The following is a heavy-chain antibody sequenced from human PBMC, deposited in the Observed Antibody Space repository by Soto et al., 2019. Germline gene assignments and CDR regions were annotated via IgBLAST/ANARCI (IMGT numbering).Heavy chain of an antibody. CDR3: VRARSTDSRPDN. J-gene: IGHJ4*02. D-gene: IGHD3-22*01. CDR2: ITSTSTFI. V-gene: IGHV3-21*01. CDR1: GFTFSLYT. Sequence: EVQLVESGGGLVKPGGSLRLSCAASGFTFSLYTMVWVRQAPGTGLEWVPSITSTSTFIYYSDSLRGRFTISRDNAKNALYLHMESLRADDTATYFCVRARSTDSRPDNWGRGTLVTVSS.